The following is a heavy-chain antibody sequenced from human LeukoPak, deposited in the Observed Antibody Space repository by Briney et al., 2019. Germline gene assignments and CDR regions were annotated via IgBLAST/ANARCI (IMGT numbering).Heavy chain of an antibody. CDR2: IWYDGSNK. CDR1: GFTFSSYG. J-gene: IGHJ4*02. V-gene: IGHV3-33*01. D-gene: IGHD5-24*01. Sequence: PGGSLRLSCAASGFTFSSYGMHWVRQAPGKGLEWVAVIWYDGSNKYYADSVKGRFTISRDNSKNTLYLQMNSLRAEDTAVYYCARSRDGYNSHFDYWGQGTLVTVSS. CDR3: ARSRDGYNSHFDY.